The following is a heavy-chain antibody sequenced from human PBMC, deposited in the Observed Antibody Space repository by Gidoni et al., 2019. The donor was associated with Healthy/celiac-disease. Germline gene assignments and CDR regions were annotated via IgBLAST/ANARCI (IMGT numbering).Heavy chain of an antibody. D-gene: IGHD3-3*01. CDR1: GGTFSSAA. CDR3: ARDVRGWSGYPSNSFDP. CDR2: FGTA. Sequence: QAQPVQSGSEVKKPGSSVKVSCKAAGGTFSSAAIFGTATYAQKFQGRVTITADESTSTAYMQLSSLRSEDTAVYYCARDVRGWSGYPSNSFDPWGQGTLVTVSS. V-gene: IGHV1-69*01. J-gene: IGHJ5*02.